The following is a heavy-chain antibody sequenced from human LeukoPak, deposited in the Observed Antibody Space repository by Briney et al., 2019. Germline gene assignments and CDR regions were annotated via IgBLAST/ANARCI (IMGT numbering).Heavy chain of an antibody. CDR1: GGSISSSSYY. Sequence: PSETLSLTCTVSGGSISSSSYYWGWIRQPPGKGLEWIGSIYYSGSTYYNPSLKSRVTISVDTSKNQFSLKLSFVTAADTAVYYCARHPDYYDSSGYPHTDYWGQGTLVTVSS. CDR2: IYYSGST. V-gene: IGHV4-39*01. J-gene: IGHJ4*02. CDR3: ARHPDYYDSSGYPHTDY. D-gene: IGHD3-22*01.